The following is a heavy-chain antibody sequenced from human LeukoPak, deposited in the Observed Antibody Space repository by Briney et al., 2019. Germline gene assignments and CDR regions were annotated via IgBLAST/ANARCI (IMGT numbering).Heavy chain of an antibody. CDR2: ISYDGSNK. V-gene: IGHV3-30-3*01. CDR3: ARGGNASWDY. CDR1: GFTFSSYA. Sequence: GGSLRLSCAASGFTFSSYAMHWVRQAPGKGLEWVAVISYDGSNKYYADSVKGRFTISRDNSKNTLYLQMNSLRAEDTAVYYCARGGNASWDYWGQGALVTVSS. J-gene: IGHJ4*02.